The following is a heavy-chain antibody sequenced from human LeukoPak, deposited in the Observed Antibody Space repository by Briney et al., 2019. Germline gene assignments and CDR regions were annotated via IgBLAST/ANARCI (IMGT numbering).Heavy chain of an antibody. Sequence: SETLSLTCTVSGGSISSYYWSWIRQPPGKGLEWIGYIYYSGSTYYNPSLKSRVTISVDTSKNQFSLKLSSVTAADTAVYYCARDGDYGGSYFDYWGQGTLVTVSS. J-gene: IGHJ4*02. CDR2: IYYSGST. V-gene: IGHV4-30-4*08. CDR1: GGSISSYY. D-gene: IGHD4-23*01. CDR3: ARDGDYGGSYFDY.